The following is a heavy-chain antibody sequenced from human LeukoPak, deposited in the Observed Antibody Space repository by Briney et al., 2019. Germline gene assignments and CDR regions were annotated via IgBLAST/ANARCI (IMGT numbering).Heavy chain of an antibody. CDR2: INPYSGGT. D-gene: IGHD3-22*01. CDR3: ARSYYDSSGDYGAY. CDR1: GYTFTDYH. V-gene: IGHV1-2*02. Sequence: ASVKVSCKASGYTFTDYHMHWVRQAPGQGLEWMGWINPYSGGTKYAQKFQGRVTMTSDTSISTAFMELSSLTSDDTAVYYCARSYYDSSGDYGAYWGQGTLVTVSS. J-gene: IGHJ4*02.